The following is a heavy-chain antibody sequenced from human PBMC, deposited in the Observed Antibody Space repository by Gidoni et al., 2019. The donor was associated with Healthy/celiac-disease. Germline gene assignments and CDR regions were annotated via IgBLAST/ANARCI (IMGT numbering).Heavy chain of an antibody. Sequence: QVQLVQSGAGVKKPGGAVKVSCKASGYTFTSYYIHWVRQAPGPGLEWMGIINPSGGSTSYAQKFQGRVTMTRDTSTSTVYMELSSLRSEDTAVYYCARWGPGVTMVRGVIKTNNWFDPWGQGTLVTVSS. CDR3: ARWGPGVTMVRGVIKTNNWFDP. D-gene: IGHD3-10*01. J-gene: IGHJ5*02. V-gene: IGHV1-46*01. CDR1: GYTFTSYY. CDR2: INPSGGST.